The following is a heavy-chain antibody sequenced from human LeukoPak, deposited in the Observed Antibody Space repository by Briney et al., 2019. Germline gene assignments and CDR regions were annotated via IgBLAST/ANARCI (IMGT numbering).Heavy chain of an antibody. CDR3: ARKRGPDGMDV. J-gene: IGHJ6*02. CDR2: IISILGIA. D-gene: IGHD3/OR15-3a*01. Sequence: GASVKVSCKASGYTFTSYAISWVRQAPGQGLEWMGRIISILGIANYAQKLQGRVTITADKSTSTAYMELSSLRSEDTAVYYCARKRGPDGMDVWGQGTTVTVSS. CDR1: GYTFTSYA. V-gene: IGHV1-69*04.